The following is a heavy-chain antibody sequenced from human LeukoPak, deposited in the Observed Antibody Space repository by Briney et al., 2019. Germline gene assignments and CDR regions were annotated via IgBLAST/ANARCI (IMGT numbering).Heavy chain of an antibody. J-gene: IGHJ4*02. CDR2: ISGSGGST. D-gene: IGHD3-10*01. V-gene: IGHV3-23*01. CDR3: AKSRGWFGELSILDY. Sequence: GGSLRLSCAASGFTFSSYGMSWVRQAPGEGLEWVSAISGSGGSTYYADSVKGRFTISRDNSKNTLYLQMNRLRAEDTAVYYCAKSRGWFGELSILDYWGQGTLVTVSS. CDR1: GFTFSSYG.